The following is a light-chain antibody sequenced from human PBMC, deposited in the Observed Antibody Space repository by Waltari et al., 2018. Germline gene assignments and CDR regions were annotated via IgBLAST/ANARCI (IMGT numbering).Light chain of an antibody. CDR1: SSDGGSYHL. CDR2: EVS. J-gene: IGLJ1*01. V-gene: IGLV2-23*02. Sequence: QSALTQPASVSGSPGQSITISCTGTSSDGGSYHLVPWYQQHPGKAPKLMIYEVSKRPSGVSNRFSGSKSGNTASLTISGLQAEDEADYYCCSYAGSSTYVFGTGTKVTVL. CDR3: CSYAGSSTYV.